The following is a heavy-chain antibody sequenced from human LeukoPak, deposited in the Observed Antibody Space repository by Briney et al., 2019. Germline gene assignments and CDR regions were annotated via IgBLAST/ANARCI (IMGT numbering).Heavy chain of an antibody. CDR2: ISSSSSYI. CDR3: ARGAGLERLRLGY. D-gene: IGHD1-1*01. V-gene: IGHV3-21*01. CDR1: GFTFSSYS. J-gene: IGHJ4*02. Sequence: PGGSLRLSCAASGFTFSSYSMNWVRQAPGKGLEWVSSISSSSSYIYYADSVKGRFTISRDNAKNSLYLQMNSLRAEDTAVHYCARGAGLERLRLGYWGQGTLVTVSS.